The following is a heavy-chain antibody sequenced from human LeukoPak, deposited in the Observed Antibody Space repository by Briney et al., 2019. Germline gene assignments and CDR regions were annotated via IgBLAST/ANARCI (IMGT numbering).Heavy chain of an antibody. V-gene: IGHV3-43D*03. CDR3: AKDYGGNPGY. J-gene: IGHJ4*02. Sequence: GGSPRLSCAASGFTFDDYAMHWVRQAPGKGLEWVSLISWDGGSTYYADSVKGRFTISRDNSKNSLYLQMNSLRAEDTALYYCAKDYGGNPGYWGQGTLVTVSS. CDR1: GFTFDDYA. CDR2: ISWDGGST. D-gene: IGHD4-23*01.